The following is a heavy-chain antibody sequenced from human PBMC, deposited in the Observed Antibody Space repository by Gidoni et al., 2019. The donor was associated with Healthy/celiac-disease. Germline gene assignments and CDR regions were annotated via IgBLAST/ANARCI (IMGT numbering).Heavy chain of an antibody. V-gene: IGHV4-59*01. CDR2: IYYSGST. Sequence: QVQLQESGPGLVKPSETLSLTCTVSGGSISSSYWSWIRQPPGKGLEWIGYIYYSGSTNYNPSLKSRVTISVDTSKNQFSLKLSSVTAADTAVYYCARSRGARVLRFLEWQFDYWGQGTLVTVSS. J-gene: IGHJ4*02. CDR1: GGSISSSY. CDR3: ARSRGARVLRFLEWQFDY. D-gene: IGHD3-3*01.